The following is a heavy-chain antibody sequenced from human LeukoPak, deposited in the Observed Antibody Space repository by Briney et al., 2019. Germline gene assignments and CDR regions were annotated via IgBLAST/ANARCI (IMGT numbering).Heavy chain of an antibody. J-gene: IGHJ5*02. CDR1: GYTFTGYY. Sequence: ASVKVSCKASGYTFTGYYMHWVRLPPGQGHDRVGWINPNSGGTNYAQKFQGRVTMTRYTSISTAYMELSRLRADDTAVYYCARDKEWLRLSWCDPWGQGTLVTVSS. V-gene: IGHV1-2*02. D-gene: IGHD5-12*01. CDR3: ARDKEWLRLSWCDP. CDR2: INPNSGGT.